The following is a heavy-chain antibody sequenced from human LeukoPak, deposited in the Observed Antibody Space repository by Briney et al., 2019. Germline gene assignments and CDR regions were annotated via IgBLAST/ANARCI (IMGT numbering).Heavy chain of an antibody. CDR1: GGSISSYY. V-gene: IGHV4-59*01. J-gene: IGHJ5*02. D-gene: IGHD4-17*01. Sequence: SETLSLTCTVSGGSISSYYWSWIRQPPGKGLEWIGYIYYSGSTNYNPSLKSRVTISVDTSKNQFSLKLSSVTAADTAVYYCARGGDYDGPNGFDPWGQGTLVTVSS. CDR2: IYYSGST. CDR3: ARGGDYDGPNGFDP.